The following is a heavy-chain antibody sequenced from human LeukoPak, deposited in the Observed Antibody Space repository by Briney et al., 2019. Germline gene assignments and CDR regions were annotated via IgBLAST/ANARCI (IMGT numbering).Heavy chain of an antibody. Sequence: GGSLRLSCAASGFSFSTYGMHWVRQAPGKGLEWVAVISHDGKVKYYADSAKGRFTVSRDNSKNTLYLQMNSLRAEDTAVYYCAKEDLTYRSGWYWACWGQGTPVTVSS. CDR1: GFSFSTYG. CDR2: ISHDGKVK. CDR3: AKEDLTYRSGWYWAC. J-gene: IGHJ4*02. V-gene: IGHV3-30*18. D-gene: IGHD6-19*01.